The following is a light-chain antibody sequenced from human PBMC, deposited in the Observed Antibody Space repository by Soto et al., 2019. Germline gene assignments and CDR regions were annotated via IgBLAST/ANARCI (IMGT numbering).Light chain of an antibody. J-gene: IGKJ1*01. CDR1: QTISTY. Sequence: PLTQPTSSLSAFLGDSVTIPCRASQTISTYLNWYQQNKGKAPKILIYGASSLQSGVPSRFSGSGSGTDFTLTITSLQPEDVGTYDCQQSFSYPRRFGQGTRVEI. CDR2: GAS. CDR3: QQSFSYPRR. V-gene: IGKV1-39*01.